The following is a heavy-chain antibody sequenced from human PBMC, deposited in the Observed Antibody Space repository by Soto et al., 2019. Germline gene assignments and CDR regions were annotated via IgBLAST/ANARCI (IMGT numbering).Heavy chain of an antibody. CDR2: ISGYNGKT. CDR1: GYTFTSFG. V-gene: IGHV1-18*04. D-gene: IGHD3-10*01. J-gene: IGHJ4*02. CDR3: ARDKMIDDFGLGTYDY. Sequence: QVQLVQSGAEVKKPGASFKVSCKTSGYTFTSFGVSWVRQAPGQGLEWMGWISGYNGKTKYAQSLKGRVTMTVDTSTSTAYLELRGLRSDDTAVYFCARDKMIDDFGLGTYDYWGQGTTVTVSS.